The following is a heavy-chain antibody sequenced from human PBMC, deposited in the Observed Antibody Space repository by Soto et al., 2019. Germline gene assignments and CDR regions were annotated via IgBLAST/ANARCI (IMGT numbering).Heavy chain of an antibody. J-gene: IGHJ5*02. CDR2: IYYSGST. CDR3: AISSGYADWLYP. D-gene: IGHD3-22*01. Sequence: SETLSLTCTVSGGSISSGGYYWSWIRQHPGKGLEWIGYIYYSGSTYYNPSLKSRVTISVDTSKNQFSLKLRSVTAADTAVYYCAISSGYADWLYPWGQGTLVTVSS. V-gene: IGHV4-31*03. CDR1: GGSISSGGYY.